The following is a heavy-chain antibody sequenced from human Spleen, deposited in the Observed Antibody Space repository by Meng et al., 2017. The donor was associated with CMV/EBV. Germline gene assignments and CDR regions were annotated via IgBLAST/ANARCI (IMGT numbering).Heavy chain of an antibody. J-gene: IGHJ4*02. CDR1: AFTFSKYA. CDR3: ARDGPTVEFDY. V-gene: IGHV3-23*01. CDR2: ISGSGRTT. D-gene: IGHD4-23*01. Sequence: GESLKISCAASAFTFSKYAMTWVRQAPGKGLEWVSLISGSGRTTYYADSVKGRFTISRDNAKNSLYLQMNSLRAEDTAVYYCARDGPTVEFDYWGQGTLVTVSS.